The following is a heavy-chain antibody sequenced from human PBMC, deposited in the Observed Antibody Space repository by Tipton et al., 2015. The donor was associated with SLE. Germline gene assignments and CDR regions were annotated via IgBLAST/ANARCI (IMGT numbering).Heavy chain of an antibody. CDR2: IYYSGST. D-gene: IGHD6-13*01. V-gene: IGHV4-59*12. Sequence: LRLSCAASGGSISSYYWSWIRQPPGKGLEWIAYIYYSGSTNYNPSLKSRVTISIDTSKNQFSLKLSSVTAADTAVYYCARVSSSTWYGNRFDPWGQGTLVTVSS. J-gene: IGHJ5*02. CDR3: ARVSSSTWYGNRFDP. CDR1: GGSISSYY.